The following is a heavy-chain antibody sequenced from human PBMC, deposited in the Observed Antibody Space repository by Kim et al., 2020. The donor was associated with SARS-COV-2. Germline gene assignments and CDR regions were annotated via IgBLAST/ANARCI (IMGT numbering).Heavy chain of an antibody. CDR2: IYYSGST. D-gene: IGHD3-22*01. Sequence: SETLSLTCTVSGGSISSSSYYWGWIRQPPGKGLEWIGSIYYSGSTYYNPSLKSRVTISVDTSKNQFSLKLSSVTAADTAVYYCARDLTMRVVVSPGGWFGPWHQGTLDTVSS. CDR3: ARDLTMRVVVSPGGWFGP. V-gene: IGHV4-39*01. CDR1: GGSISSSSYY. J-gene: IGHJ5*02.